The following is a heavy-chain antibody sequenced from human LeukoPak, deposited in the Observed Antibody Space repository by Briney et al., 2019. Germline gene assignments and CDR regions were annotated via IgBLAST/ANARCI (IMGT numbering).Heavy chain of an antibody. V-gene: IGHV3-53*01. CDR3: TGDVYQH. CDR2: IYSGGST. CDR1: GLTVNSMY. J-gene: IGHJ1*01. D-gene: IGHD1-14*01. Sequence: PGGSLRLSCAASGLTVNSMYMSWVRQAPGKGLEWVSIIYSGGSTNYADSVKGRFTISRDNSKNTVYLQMNSLRAEDTAVYYGTGDVYQHWGQGTLVTVSS.